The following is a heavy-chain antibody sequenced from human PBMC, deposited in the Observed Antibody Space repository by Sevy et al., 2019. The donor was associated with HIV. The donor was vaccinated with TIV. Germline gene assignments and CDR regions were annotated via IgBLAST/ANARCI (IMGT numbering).Heavy chain of an antibody. CDR3: SRSFYYDTPRGVDY. CDR1: GYTFAGYY. CDR2: IHPDSGGT. D-gene: IGHD3-22*01. V-gene: IGHV1-2*04. Sequence: ASVKVSCKASGYTFAGYYIHWVRQAPGQGLEWMGWIHPDSGGTKYAQKFQGWVTMTRDTSNSTAYMELSRLTSDDTAVYFCSRSFYYDTPRGVDYWGQGTLVTVSS. J-gene: IGHJ4*02.